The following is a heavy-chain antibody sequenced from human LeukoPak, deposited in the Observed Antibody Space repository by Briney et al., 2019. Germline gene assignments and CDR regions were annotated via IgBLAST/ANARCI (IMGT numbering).Heavy chain of an antibody. D-gene: IGHD4-17*01. CDR3: ARGLNYGAGGFDY. V-gene: IGHV4-34*01. J-gene: IGHJ4*02. CDR2: INHSGST. Sequence: SETLSLTCAVYGGSFSGYYWSWIRQPPGKGLEWIGEINHSGSTNCNPSLKSRVTISVDTSKNQFSLKLSSVTAADTAVYYCARGLNYGAGGFDYWGQGTLVTVSS. CDR1: GGSFSGYY.